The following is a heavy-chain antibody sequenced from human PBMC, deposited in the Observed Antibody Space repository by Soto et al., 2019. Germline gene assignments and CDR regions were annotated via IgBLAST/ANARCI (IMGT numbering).Heavy chain of an antibody. V-gene: IGHV1-69*13. CDR3: ARDRPSDFAGS. Sequence: GASVNVSCKASGGTFSSYAISWVRQAPGQGLEWMGGIIPIFGTANYAQKFQGRVTITADESTSTAYMELSSLRSEDTAVYYCARDRPSDFAGSWGRGTLVTVSS. D-gene: IGHD3-3*01. CDR1: GGTFSSYA. J-gene: IGHJ5*02. CDR2: IIPIFGTA.